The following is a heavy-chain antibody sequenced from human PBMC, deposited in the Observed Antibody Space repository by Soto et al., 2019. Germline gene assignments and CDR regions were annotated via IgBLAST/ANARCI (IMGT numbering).Heavy chain of an antibody. Sequence: GGSLRLSCAASGFTFSSYSMNWVRQAPGKGLEWVSYISSSSSTIYYADSVKGRFTISRDNAKNSLYLQMNSLRAEDTAVYYCARDRWFGDYYYMDVWGKGTTVTVSS. V-gene: IGHV3-48*01. CDR3: ARDRWFGDYYYMDV. CDR2: ISSSSSTI. J-gene: IGHJ6*03. CDR1: GFTFSSYS. D-gene: IGHD3-10*01.